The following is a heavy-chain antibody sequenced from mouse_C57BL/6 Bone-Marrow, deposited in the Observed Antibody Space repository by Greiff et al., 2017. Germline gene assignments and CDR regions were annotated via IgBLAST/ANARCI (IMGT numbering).Heavy chain of an antibody. CDR2: INPSTGGT. CDR1: GYSFTGYY. D-gene: IGHD3-3*01. J-gene: IGHJ2*01. V-gene: IGHV1-42*01. CDR3: EVGQGY. Sequence: VQLQQSGPELVKPGASVKISCKASGYSFTGYYMNWVKQSPEKSLEWIGEINPSTGGTTYNQKFKAKATLTVDKSSSTAYMQLKSLTSEDSAVYYCEVGQGYWGQGTTLTVSS.